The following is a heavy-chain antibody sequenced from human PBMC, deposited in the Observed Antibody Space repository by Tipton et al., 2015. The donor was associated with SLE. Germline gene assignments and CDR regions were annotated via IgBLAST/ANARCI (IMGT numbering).Heavy chain of an antibody. D-gene: IGHD3-10*02. CDR3: AKDGGEGDQLRLCSDI. CDR1: GFTFSSYA. J-gene: IGHJ3*02. CDR2: ISGSGGST. Sequence: SLRLSCAASGFTFSSYAMSWVRQAPGKGLEWVSAISGSGGSTYYADSVKGRFTISRDNSKNTLYLQMNSLRAEDTAVYYCAKDGGEGDQLRLCSDIWGQGTMVTVSS. V-gene: IGHV3-23*01.